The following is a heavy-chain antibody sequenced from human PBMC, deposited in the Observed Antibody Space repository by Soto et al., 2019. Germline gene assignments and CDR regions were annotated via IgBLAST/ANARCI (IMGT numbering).Heavy chain of an antibody. CDR2: IYFDRITT. Sequence: EVQLVESGGGVVQPGGSLRLSCRASRFTFNTHWMHWVRQAPGKGLVWVSRIYFDRITTNYAESVKGRLTVPRDNAKTTVSRQVNTLRDEDTAVYYSARVGAMGVDYWGQGTLGTFS. V-gene: IGHV3-74*01. D-gene: IGHD1-26*01. CDR3: ARVGAMGVDY. CDR1: RFTFNTHW. J-gene: IGHJ4*02.